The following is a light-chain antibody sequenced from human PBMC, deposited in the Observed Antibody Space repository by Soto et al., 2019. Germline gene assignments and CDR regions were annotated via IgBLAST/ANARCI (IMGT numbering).Light chain of an antibody. CDR3: QQYGSPWT. V-gene: IGKV3-20*01. CDR1: QSVSGSY. CDR2: GAS. Sequence: EIVLTQSPGTLSLSPGERATLSCRASQSVSGSYLAWFQQKPGQAPRLLIYGASSRATGIPDRFSGSGSVTDFTLTITRLEPEDFAVYYCQQYGSPWTFGQGTKVEIK. J-gene: IGKJ1*01.